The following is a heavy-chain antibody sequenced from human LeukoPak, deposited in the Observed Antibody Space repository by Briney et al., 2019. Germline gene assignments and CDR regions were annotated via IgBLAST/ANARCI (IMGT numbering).Heavy chain of an antibody. D-gene: IGHD3-3*01. J-gene: IGHJ4*02. V-gene: IGHV3-23*01. Sequence: EASLRLSCAASGFTFSSYAMSWVRQAPGKGLEWVSAISGSGGSTYYADSVKGRFTISRDNSKNTLYLQMNSLRAEDTAVYYCAKDTDFWYFDYWGQGTLVTVSS. CDR2: ISGSGGST. CDR1: GFTFSSYA. CDR3: AKDTDFWYFDY.